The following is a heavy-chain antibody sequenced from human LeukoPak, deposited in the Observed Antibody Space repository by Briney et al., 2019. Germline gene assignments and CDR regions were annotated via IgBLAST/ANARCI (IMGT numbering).Heavy chain of an antibody. CDR2: IYDDNT. J-gene: IGHJ4*02. V-gene: IGHV3-23*01. Sequence: GGSLRLSCTASGFTVSAYAMAWVRQAPGKGLEWVSTIYDDNTYYADSVKGRFAISTDNSKNTLYLQMNSLRVEDTAVYFCAARKVRGVWFYLDYWGQGTLVTVSS. D-gene: IGHD3-10*01. CDR3: AARKVRGVWFYLDY. CDR1: GFTVSAYA.